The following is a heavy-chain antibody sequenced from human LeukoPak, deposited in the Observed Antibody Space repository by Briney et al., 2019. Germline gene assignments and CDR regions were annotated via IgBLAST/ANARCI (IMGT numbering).Heavy chain of an antibody. CDR3: ATDRGWRTSGYYLYYFEY. J-gene: IGHJ4*02. V-gene: IGHV3-48*01. D-gene: IGHD3-3*01. CDR2: ITTSGGAK. Sequence: GGSLRLPCAASGFTFSSYSMNWVRQAPGKGLEWISYITTSGGAKNYADSVKGRFTISRDNAENSLYLQMSSLRAEDTAVYYCATDRGWRTSGYYLYYFEYWGQGTLVTYSS. CDR1: GFTFSSYS.